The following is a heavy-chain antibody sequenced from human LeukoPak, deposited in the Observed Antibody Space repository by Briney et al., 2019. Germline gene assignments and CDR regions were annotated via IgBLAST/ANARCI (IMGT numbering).Heavy chain of an antibody. Sequence: ASVKVSCKASGYTFTSYDINWVRQATGQGLEWMGWMNPNSGNTGYAQKLQGRVTLTRNNSINTAYMQLISLRSADTAVYYCGRGPYDSSGYRFDSWGQGTLVTVSS. V-gene: IGHV1-8*01. CDR3: GRGPYDSSGYRFDS. D-gene: IGHD3-22*01. CDR2: MNPNSGNT. J-gene: IGHJ4*02. CDR1: GYTFTSYD.